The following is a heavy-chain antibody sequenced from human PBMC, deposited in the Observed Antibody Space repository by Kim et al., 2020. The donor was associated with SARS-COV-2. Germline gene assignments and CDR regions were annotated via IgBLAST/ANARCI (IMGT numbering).Heavy chain of an antibody. CDR3: AKEIGVRGHLHS. Sequence: GGSLRLSCVASGFTFSTGVIHWVRQAPGKGLEWVAVVSSDGRDKYYKDSLKGRFTISRDNSLNTLYLQMNSLRDDDTAVYYCAKEIGVRGHLHSWGQGTLVTVSS. CDR1: GFTFSTGV. J-gene: IGHJ4*02. D-gene: IGHD2-8*01. V-gene: IGHV3-30*18. CDR2: VSSDGRDK.